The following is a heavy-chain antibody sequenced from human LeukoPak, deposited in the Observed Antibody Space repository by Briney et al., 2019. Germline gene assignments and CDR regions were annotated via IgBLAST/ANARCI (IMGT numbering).Heavy chain of an antibody. Sequence: GGSLRLSCAASGFTFSSYEMNWVRQAPGKGLEWVSYISSSGSTIYYADSVKGRFTISRDNAKNSLYLQMNSLRAEDTAVYYCARDPNHSKVRPTGDYWGQETLVTVSS. CDR2: ISSSGSTI. CDR3: ARDPNHSKVRPTGDY. V-gene: IGHV3-48*03. CDR1: GFTFSSYE. J-gene: IGHJ4*02. D-gene: IGHD3-10*01.